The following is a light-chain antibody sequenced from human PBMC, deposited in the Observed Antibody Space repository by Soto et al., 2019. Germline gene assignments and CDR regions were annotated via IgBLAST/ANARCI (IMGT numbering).Light chain of an antibody. CDR1: QSISIN. V-gene: IGKV3-15*01. CDR3: QQYNNWIT. Sequence: EIVMTQSPATLSVSPGERAILSCRASQSISINLAWYQQKPGQAPRLLIYAASNRATGVPARFSGSWSGTEFTLTISSLQSEDFAVYYCQQYNNWITFGRGTRLEIK. J-gene: IGKJ5*01. CDR2: AAS.